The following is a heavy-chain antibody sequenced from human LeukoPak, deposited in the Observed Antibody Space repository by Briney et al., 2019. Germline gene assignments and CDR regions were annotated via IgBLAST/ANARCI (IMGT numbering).Heavy chain of an antibody. V-gene: IGHV3-23*01. J-gene: IGHJ4*02. Sequence: GGSLRLSCEASGLTFSTYGMHWVRQAPGKGLEWVSGISGRGDKTYYADSVKGRFTISRDNSKNTLRLQMNSLRDEDTAIYYCAKRVQNNAGPFHCWGQGTLASVSS. D-gene: IGHD1-14*01. CDR3: AKRVQNNAGPFHC. CDR1: GLTFSTYG. CDR2: ISGRGDKT.